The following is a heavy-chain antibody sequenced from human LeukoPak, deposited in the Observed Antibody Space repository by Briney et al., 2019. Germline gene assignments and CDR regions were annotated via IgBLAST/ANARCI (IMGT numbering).Heavy chain of an antibody. CDR2: FDPEDGET. CDR1: GYTLTELS. J-gene: IGHJ3*02. Sequence: ASVKVSCKVSGYTLTELSMHWVRQAPGKGLEWLGGFDPEDGETIYAQMFQGRVTMTEDTSTDTAYMELSSLRSEDTAVYYCATGLPLPVHAFDIWGQGTMVTVSS. CDR3: ATGLPLPVHAFDI. V-gene: IGHV1-24*01. D-gene: IGHD4-11*01.